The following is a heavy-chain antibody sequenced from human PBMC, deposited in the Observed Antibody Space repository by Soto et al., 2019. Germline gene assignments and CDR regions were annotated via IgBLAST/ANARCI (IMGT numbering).Heavy chain of an antibody. CDR2: ISSSSSYI. D-gene: IGHD3-16*01. CDR1: GFTFSSYS. Sequence: LRLSCAASGFTFSSYSMNWVRQAPGKGLEWVSSISSSSSYIYYADSVKGRFTISRDNAKNSLYLQMNSLRAEDTAVYYCARLVTFYYDYVCGFDPWGQGTLVTVSS. V-gene: IGHV3-21*01. J-gene: IGHJ5*02. CDR3: ARLVTFYYDYVCGFDP.